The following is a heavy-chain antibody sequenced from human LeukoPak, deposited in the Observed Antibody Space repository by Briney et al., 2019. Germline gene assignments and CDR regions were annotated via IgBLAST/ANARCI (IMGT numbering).Heavy chain of an antibody. CDR3: ASGLELDY. V-gene: IGHV3-21*04. CDR2: INSNGDYI. J-gene: IGHJ4*02. CDR1: GFTFSRYS. Sequence: PGGSLRLSCVASGFTFSRYSMTWVRQAPGKGLEWVSSINSNGDYIYYSDSVKGRFTISRDNAKNSLYLQMNSLRAEDTAVYYCASGLELDYWGQGTLVTVSS.